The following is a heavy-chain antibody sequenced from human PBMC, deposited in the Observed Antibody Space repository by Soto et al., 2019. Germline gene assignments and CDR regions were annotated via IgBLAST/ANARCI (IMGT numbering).Heavy chain of an antibody. V-gene: IGHV3-11*01. CDR1: GFTFSDYY. D-gene: IGHD4-17*01. J-gene: IGHJ4*02. CDR3: ARPPTVTNRADDY. Sequence: AGGSLRLSCAASGFTFSDYYMSWIRQAPGKGLEWVSYISSSGSTIYYADSVKGRFTISRDNAKNSLYLQMNSLRAEDTAVYYCARPPTVTNRADDYWGQGTLVTVSS. CDR2: ISSSGSTI.